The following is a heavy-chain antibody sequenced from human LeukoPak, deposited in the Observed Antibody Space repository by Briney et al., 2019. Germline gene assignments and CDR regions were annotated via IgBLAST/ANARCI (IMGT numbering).Heavy chain of an antibody. CDR3: ARNSRYSFDI. V-gene: IGHV3-7*04. J-gene: IGHJ3*02. CDR2: IKSDGSER. CDR1: GFTFTNYW. Sequence: GGSLRLSCAASGFTFTNYWMGWVRQAPGKRLEWVAHIKSDGSERYYVDSVKGRFTISRDNAKNSLYLPMNSLRAEDTAVYYCARNSRYSFDIWGQGTMVTVSS. D-gene: IGHD4-11*01.